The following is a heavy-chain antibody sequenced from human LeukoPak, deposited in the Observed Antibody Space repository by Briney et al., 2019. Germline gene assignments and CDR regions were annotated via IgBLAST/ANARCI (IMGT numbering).Heavy chain of an antibody. CDR3: ASLLIFDY. CDR1: GLTFSSYN. CDR2: ISNSGSMI. V-gene: IGHV3-48*01. D-gene: IGHD1-26*01. J-gene: IGHJ4*02. Sequence: GGSLRLSCAVSGLTFSSYNMNWVRQAPGKGLEWVSYISNSGSMIYYADSVKGRFTISRDNSKNTLYLQMNSLRAEDTAVYYCASLLIFDYWGQGTLVTVSS.